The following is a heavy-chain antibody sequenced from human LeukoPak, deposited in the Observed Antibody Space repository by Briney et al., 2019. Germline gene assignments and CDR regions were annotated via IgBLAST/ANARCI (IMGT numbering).Heavy chain of an antibody. J-gene: IGHJ4*02. V-gene: IGHV4-59*01. D-gene: IGHD5-18*01. CDR2: IYYSGST. CDR1: GGSISSYY. Sequence: SETLSLTCTVSGGSISSYYWSWIRQPPGKGLEWIGYIYYSGSTNYNPSLKSRVTISVDTSKNQFSLKLSSVTAADTAVYYCARGGAAMAYYFDYCGQGTLVTVSS. CDR3: ARGGAAMAYYFDY.